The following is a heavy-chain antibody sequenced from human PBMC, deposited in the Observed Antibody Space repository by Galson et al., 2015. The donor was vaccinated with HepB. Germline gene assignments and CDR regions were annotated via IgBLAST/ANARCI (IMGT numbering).Heavy chain of an antibody. V-gene: IGHV2-70*11. J-gene: IGHJ3*02. CDR3: ARTTEYYYDSSGRVHDAFDI. CDR1: GFSLSTSGMC. Sequence: PALVKPTQTLTLTCTFSGFSLSTSGMCVSWIRQPPGKALEWLARIDWDDDKYYSTSLKTRLTISRDTSKNQVVLTMTNMDPVDTATYYCARTTEYYYDSSGRVHDAFDIWGQGTMVTVSS. D-gene: IGHD3-22*01. CDR2: IDWDDDK.